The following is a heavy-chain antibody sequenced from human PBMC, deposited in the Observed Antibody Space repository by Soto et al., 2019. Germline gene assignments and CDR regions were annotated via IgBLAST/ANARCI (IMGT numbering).Heavy chain of an antibody. D-gene: IGHD3-3*01. CDR2: MTPNSGNT. J-gene: IGHJ4*02. Sequence: QVPLVQSGAQVKQPGASVKVSCKASAYAFPSYAITWVRQAPGHGREGRGWMTPNSGNTGYAQKCQGKVIMTRSTSRSTAYMELSSLRSEDTGVYYWAREKSGYYDDRGQGTLVTVSA. V-gene: IGHV1-8*02. CDR1: AYAFPSYA. CDR3: AREKSGYYDD.